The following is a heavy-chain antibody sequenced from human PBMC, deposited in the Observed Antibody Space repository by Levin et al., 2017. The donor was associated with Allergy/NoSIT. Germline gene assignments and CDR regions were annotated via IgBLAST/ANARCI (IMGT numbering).Heavy chain of an antibody. D-gene: IGHD1-26*01. CDR3: ATAIVGATTRGGAFDS. Sequence: GESLKISCAASGFTFSTYWMSWVRQAPGKGLEWVANIKEDGSEKKYVDSVKGRFTISRDNAKNSLYLQMNSLRAEDTAVYYCATAIVGATTRGGAFDSWGQGTMVTVSS. CDR1: GFTFSTYW. V-gene: IGHV3-7*01. CDR2: IKEDGSEK. J-gene: IGHJ3*02.